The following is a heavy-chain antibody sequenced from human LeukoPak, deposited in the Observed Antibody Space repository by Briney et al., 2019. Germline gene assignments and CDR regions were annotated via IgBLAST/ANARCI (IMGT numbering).Heavy chain of an antibody. D-gene: IGHD6-13*01. CDR2: INPNSGGT. CDR3: ARDRTRYSSSWYHAFDI. Sequence: ASVKVSCKASGYTFTGYYMHWVRQAPGQGLEWMGWINPNSGGTNYAQKFQGRVTMTRDTSISTAYMELSRLRSDDTAVYYCARDRTRYSSSWYHAFDIWGQGTMDTVSS. CDR1: GYTFTGYY. V-gene: IGHV1-2*02. J-gene: IGHJ3*02.